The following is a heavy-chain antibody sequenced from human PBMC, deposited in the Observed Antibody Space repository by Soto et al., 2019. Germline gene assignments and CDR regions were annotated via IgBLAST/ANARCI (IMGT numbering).Heavy chain of an antibody. CDR1: GGTFSSYA. CDR3: ARDGGGATFDY. V-gene: IGHV1-69*12. D-gene: IGHD1-26*01. Sequence: QVPLVQSGAEVRKPGSSVKVSCEASGGTFSSYALNWMRQAPGQGLEWMGGIIPLFGTTTYAEKFQGRVTITADESTRTAFLELSSLTSEDTAVYYCARDGGGATFDYWGQGTLVTVSS. CDR2: IIPLFGTT. J-gene: IGHJ4*02.